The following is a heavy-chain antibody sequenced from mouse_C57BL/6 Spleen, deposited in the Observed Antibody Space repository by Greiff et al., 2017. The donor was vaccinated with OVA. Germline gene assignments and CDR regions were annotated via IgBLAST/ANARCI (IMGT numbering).Heavy chain of an antibody. V-gene: IGHV1-69*01. Sequence: VQLQQPGAELVMPGASVKLSCKASGYTFTSYWMHWVKQRPGQGLEWIGEIDPSDSYTNYNQKFKGKSTLTVDKSSSTAYMQLSSLTSEDSAVYYCARKDYGSSHFAYWGQGTLVTVSA. CDR2: IDPSDSYT. J-gene: IGHJ3*01. D-gene: IGHD1-1*01. CDR1: GYTFTSYW. CDR3: ARKDYGSSHFAY.